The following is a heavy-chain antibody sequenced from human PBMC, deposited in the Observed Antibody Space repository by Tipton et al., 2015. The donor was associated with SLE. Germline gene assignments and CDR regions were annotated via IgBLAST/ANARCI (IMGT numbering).Heavy chain of an antibody. Sequence: GLVKPSETLSLTCTVSGGSISNYYWSWIRQPPGKGLEWIGEINHSGGTNYNPSLKSRVAISVDTSKNQFSLKLSSVTAADTAVYFCARGHFDFWSSLNAFDIWGQGTMVTVSS. CDR1: GGSISNYY. D-gene: IGHD3-3*01. V-gene: IGHV4-34*01. CDR3: ARGHFDFWSSLNAFDI. CDR2: INHSGGT. J-gene: IGHJ3*02.